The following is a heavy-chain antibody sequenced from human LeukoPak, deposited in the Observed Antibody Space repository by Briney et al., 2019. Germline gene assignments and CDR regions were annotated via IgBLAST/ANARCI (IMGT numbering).Heavy chain of an antibody. CDR1: GGSISSYY. Sequence: SETLSLTCTVSGGSISSYYWSWIRQPPGKGLEWIGYIYYSGSTNYNPSLKSRVTISVDTSKNQFSLKLSSVTAADTAVYYCARGRGYYYLDWGQGPLVTVSS. J-gene: IGHJ4*02. D-gene: IGHD3-22*01. V-gene: IGHV4-59*13. CDR3: ARGRGYYYLD. CDR2: IYYSGST.